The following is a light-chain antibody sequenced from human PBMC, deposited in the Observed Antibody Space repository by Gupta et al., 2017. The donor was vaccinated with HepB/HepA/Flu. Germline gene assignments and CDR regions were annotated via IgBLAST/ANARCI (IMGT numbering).Light chain of an antibody. J-gene: IGKJ4*01. Sequence: VMTNPSYSVAVVLGGQATINCRSSQSLLYRSDNKNYLAWYQHKPGQPPKVLIYWASTRESGVPDRFSGSGSGTDFTLTISSLQAEDVAVYYCQQHHSTPLTFGGGTKVEIK. V-gene: IGKV4-1*01. CDR1: QSLLYRSDNKNY. CDR2: WAS. CDR3: QQHHSTPLT.